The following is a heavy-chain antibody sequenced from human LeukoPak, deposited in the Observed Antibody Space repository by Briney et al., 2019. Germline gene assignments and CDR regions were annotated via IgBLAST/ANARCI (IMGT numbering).Heavy chain of an antibody. D-gene: IGHD5-24*01. Sequence: GRSLRLSCAASGFTFSSYGMHWVRQAPGKGLEWVAVISYDGSNKYYADSVKGRFTISRDNSKNTLYLQMNSLRAEDTAVYYCAREGWLQRELNFDYWGQGTLVTVSS. CDR2: ISYDGSNK. CDR1: GFTFSSYG. V-gene: IGHV3-30*03. CDR3: AREGWLQRELNFDY. J-gene: IGHJ4*02.